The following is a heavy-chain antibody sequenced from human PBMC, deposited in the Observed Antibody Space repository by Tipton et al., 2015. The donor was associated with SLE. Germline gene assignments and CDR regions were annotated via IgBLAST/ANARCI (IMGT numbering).Heavy chain of an antibody. J-gene: IGHJ4*02. CDR1: GFTFSSYG. CDR2: IRYDGSNK. Sequence: SLRLSCAASGFTFSSYGMHWVRQAPGKGLEWVAFIRYDGSNKYYADSVKGRFTISRDNSKNTLYLQMNSLRAEDTAVYYCAKDYPHYYDSSGYYPDYWGQGTLVTVSS. V-gene: IGHV3-30*02. D-gene: IGHD3-22*01. CDR3: AKDYPHYYDSSGYYPDY.